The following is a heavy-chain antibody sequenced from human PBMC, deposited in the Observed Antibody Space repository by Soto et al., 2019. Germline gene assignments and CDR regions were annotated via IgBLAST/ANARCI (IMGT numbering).Heavy chain of an antibody. CDR2: INSDGSIT. Sequence: EMQLVESGGGLVQPGGSLRLSCAASGFTFSSYWMHWVRQAAGKGLMWVSRINSDGSITNYAESVKGRFTISRDNAKNTLYLQMNSLRVEDTAVYHCVRVIGRDGQGRWGQGTLFTVCS. V-gene: IGHV3-74*01. CDR1: GFTFSSYW. CDR3: VRVIGRDGQGR. J-gene: IGHJ4*02. D-gene: IGHD3-16*02.